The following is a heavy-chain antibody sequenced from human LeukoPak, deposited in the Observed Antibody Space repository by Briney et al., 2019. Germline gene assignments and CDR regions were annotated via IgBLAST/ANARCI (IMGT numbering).Heavy chain of an antibody. CDR1: GDSSSGGDYF. CDR3: ARGSGYSFR. V-gene: IGHV4-30-4*08. Sequence: SQTLSLTCTASGDSSSGGDYFWNWIRQSPGKGLEWIGYIYYSGSTYYNPSLKSRVSISVDTSKNQFSLKLSSVTAADTAVYYCARGSGYSFRWGQGTLVTVSS. J-gene: IGHJ4*02. D-gene: IGHD3-22*01. CDR2: IYYSGST.